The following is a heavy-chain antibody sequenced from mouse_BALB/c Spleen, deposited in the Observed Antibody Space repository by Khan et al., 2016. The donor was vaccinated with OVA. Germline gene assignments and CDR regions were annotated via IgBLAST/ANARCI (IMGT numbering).Heavy chain of an antibody. CDR1: GFTFSDYY. CDR2: ISYGGDTT. J-gene: IGHJ3*01. CDR3: AKHEYAGIAY. Sequence: EVELVESGGGLVQPGGSLKLSCATSGFTFSDYYMYWVRQTPEKRLEWVAYISYGGDTTYYPDTEQGRFTISRDNAKNTLYLQLSRLKSEDTAMYYCAKHEYAGIAYWGQGTLVTVSA. V-gene: IGHV5-12*02.